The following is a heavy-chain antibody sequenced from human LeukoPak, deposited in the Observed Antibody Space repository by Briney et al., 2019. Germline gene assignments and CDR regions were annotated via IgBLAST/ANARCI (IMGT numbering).Heavy chain of an antibody. D-gene: IGHD3-3*01. CDR3: AKPALTIFGVVIPYFDY. CDR1: GFTFSSYG. Sequence: GRSLRLSCAASGFTFSSYGMHWVRQAPGKGLEWVSYISSSGSTIYYADSVKGRFTISRDNSKNTLYLQMNSLRAEDTAVYYCAKPALTIFGVVIPYFDYWGQGTLVTVSS. CDR2: ISSSGSTI. V-gene: IGHV3-48*01. J-gene: IGHJ4*02.